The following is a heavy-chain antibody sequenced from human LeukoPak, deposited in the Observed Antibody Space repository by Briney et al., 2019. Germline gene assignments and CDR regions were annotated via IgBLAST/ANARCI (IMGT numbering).Heavy chain of an antibody. Sequence: ASVKVSCKASGYTFTSYGISWVRQAPGQGLEWMGWISAYNGNTNYAQKLQGRVTMTTDTSTSTAYMELRSLRSDDTAVYYCARDLRLYGSGSYFPGYRGQGTLVTVSS. CDR2: ISAYNGNT. CDR3: ARDLRLYGSGSYFPGY. V-gene: IGHV1-18*01. CDR1: GYTFTSYG. D-gene: IGHD3-10*01. J-gene: IGHJ4*02.